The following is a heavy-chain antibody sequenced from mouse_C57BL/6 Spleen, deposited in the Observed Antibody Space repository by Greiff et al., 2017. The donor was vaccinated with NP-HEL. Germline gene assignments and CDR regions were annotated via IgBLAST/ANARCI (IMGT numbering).Heavy chain of an antibody. CDR3: ARATTVVALDY. Sequence: QVQLQQPGAELVKPGASVKLSCKASGYTFTSYWMHWVKQRPGRGLEWIGRIEPNSGGTKYNEKFKSKATLTVDKPSSTAYMQLSSLTSEDSAVYYCARATTVVALDYWGQGTSVTVSS. CDR2: IEPNSGGT. V-gene: IGHV1-72*01. CDR1: GYTFTSYW. D-gene: IGHD1-1*01. J-gene: IGHJ4*01.